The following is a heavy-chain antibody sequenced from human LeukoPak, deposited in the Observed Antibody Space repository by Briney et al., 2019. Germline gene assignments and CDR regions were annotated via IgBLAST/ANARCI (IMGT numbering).Heavy chain of an antibody. CDR3: ARAASSSDYLDY. Sequence: SGTLSLTCAVSGGSISGSNWWDWVRQSPGKGLEWIGEVHCSGRTNYNPSLKSRITMSVDKSKNLFSLKLTSVTAADTAVYYCARAASSSDYLDYWGQGTLVTVSS. CDR1: GGSISGSNW. CDR2: VHCSGRT. J-gene: IGHJ4*02. D-gene: IGHD6-6*01. V-gene: IGHV4-4*02.